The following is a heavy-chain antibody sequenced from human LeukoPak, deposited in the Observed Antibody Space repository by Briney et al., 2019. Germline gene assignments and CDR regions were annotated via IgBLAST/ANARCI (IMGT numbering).Heavy chain of an antibody. V-gene: IGHV4-59*01. D-gene: IGHD2-21*02. Sequence: SETLSLTCTVSGDFISRYYWSWIRQSPGKGLEWIGYVYDRGGTNYNPSLKSRAIITADTSKNQFSLKVTSVTAADTAVYYCARASDSGDWHLGYWGQGTLVTVSS. J-gene: IGHJ4*02. CDR1: GDFISRYY. CDR2: VYDRGGT. CDR3: ARASDSGDWHLGY.